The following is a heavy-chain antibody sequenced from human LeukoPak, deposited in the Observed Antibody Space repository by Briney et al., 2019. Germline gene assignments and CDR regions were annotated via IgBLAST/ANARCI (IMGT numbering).Heavy chain of an antibody. CDR2: ISYDGSNK. CDR1: GFTFSSYA. Sequence: GGSLRLSCAASGFTFSSYAMHWVRQAPGKGLEWVAVISYDGSNKYYADSVKGRFTISRDNSKNTLYLQMNSLRAEDTAVYYCARDSRRAGMDVWGQGTTVTVSS. D-gene: IGHD6-25*01. J-gene: IGHJ6*02. V-gene: IGHV3-30-3*01. CDR3: ARDSRRAGMDV.